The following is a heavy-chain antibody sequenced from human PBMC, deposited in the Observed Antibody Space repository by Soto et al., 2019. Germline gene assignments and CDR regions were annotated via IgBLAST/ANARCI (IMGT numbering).Heavy chain of an antibody. CDR1: GYTFTSYG. Sequence: GASVKVSCKASGYTFTSYGISWARHAPGQGLEWMGWISGYNGDTNYAQKLQGRVAMTTDTSTSTAYMELRSLRSDDTAVYYCARGYDFWSGPSLDYWGQGTLVTVSS. CDR2: ISGYNGDT. CDR3: ARGYDFWSGPSLDY. J-gene: IGHJ4*02. V-gene: IGHV1-18*01. D-gene: IGHD3-3*01.